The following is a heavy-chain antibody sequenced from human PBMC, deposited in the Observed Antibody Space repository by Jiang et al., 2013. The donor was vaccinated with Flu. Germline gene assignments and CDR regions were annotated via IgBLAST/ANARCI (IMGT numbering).Heavy chain of an antibody. CDR3: AKEQGRGIAVAEAFDY. CDR1: GFIFSSYA. V-gene: IGHV3-30*02. J-gene: IGHJ4*02. D-gene: IGHD6-19*01. CDR2: IRFDEKSK. Sequence: QLLESGGCVVQPGGSLRLSCAASGFIFSSYAMHWVRQAPGKGLEWVAFIRFDEKSKYYADSVKGRFTVSRDNSKNTLYLQMSSLRAEDTAVYYCAKEQGRGIAVAEAFDYWGRGTLVTVSS.